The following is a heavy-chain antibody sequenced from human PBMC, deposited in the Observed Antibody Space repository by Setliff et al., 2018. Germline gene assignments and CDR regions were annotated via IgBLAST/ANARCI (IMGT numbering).Heavy chain of an antibody. CDR1: GGSISSCY. CDR3: ARESRYYYDNLGTLDY. V-gene: IGHV4-4*07. J-gene: IGHJ4*02. D-gene: IGHD3-22*01. CDR2: IYIGGSA. Sequence: ETLSLTCTVSGGSISSCYWSWIRQPAGKGLEWIGHIYIGGSANYNPSLKSRVTMSIDTSKNQFSLKLSSVTAADTAVYYCARESRYYYDNLGTLDYWGQGTLVTVSS.